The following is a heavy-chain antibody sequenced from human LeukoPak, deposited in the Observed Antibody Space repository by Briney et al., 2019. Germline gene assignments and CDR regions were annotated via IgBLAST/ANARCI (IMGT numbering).Heavy chain of an antibody. V-gene: IGHV3-48*03. CDR2: IGGSGSTI. D-gene: IGHD3-10*01. CDR3: VSAYGGLLDY. CDR1: GFTFSSYE. Sequence: GGALRLSCASSGFTFSSYEMNWVRPAQGKGREGVSYIGGSGSTIYYADSVKGRFPISRDNAKIALYLEMNSLRAEDTAIYYCVSAYGGLLDYWGQGILVTVSS. J-gene: IGHJ4*02.